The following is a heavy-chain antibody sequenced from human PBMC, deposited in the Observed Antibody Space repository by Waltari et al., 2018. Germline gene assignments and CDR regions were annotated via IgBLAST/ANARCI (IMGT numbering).Heavy chain of an antibody. CDR2: IYAGGTT. CDR3: ARADSSGWYGFDY. V-gene: IGHV3-66*01. CDR1: GFTVRANY. J-gene: IGHJ4*02. D-gene: IGHD6-19*01. Sequence: EVQLVESGGALVQPGGSLRLSCAVSGFTVRANYVTWVRQGPGKGPEWLSVIYAGGTTVYADSVKDRFIVSRDNPKNTVYLQMNTLRPDDTAIYYCARADSSGWYGFDYWGQGTLVTVSS.